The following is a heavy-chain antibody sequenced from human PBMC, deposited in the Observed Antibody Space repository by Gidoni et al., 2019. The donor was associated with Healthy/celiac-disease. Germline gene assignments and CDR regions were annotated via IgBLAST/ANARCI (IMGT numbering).Heavy chain of an antibody. V-gene: IGHV3-30*04. CDR2: ISCEGSNK. CDR1: GLILRTPA. Sequence: QVQPVESGGGVVHPAWSWKLTRADTGLILRTPAMPWVRQAPGKGLDWVAVISCEGSNKNCGVSVKGRFTISGDNSKGTLYMQMNSLRAEDAAVCYCARDWVGFSNSWYNYFDYWGQGTLVTVSS. J-gene: IGHJ4*02. D-gene: IGHD6-13*01. CDR3: ARDWVGFSNSWYNYFDY.